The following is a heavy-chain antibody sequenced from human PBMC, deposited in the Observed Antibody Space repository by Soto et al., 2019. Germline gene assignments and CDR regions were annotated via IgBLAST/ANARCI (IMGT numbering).Heavy chain of an antibody. J-gene: IGHJ4*02. D-gene: IGHD6-19*01. CDR2: IYYSGST. CDR3: ARVISAVAGPDFDY. V-gene: IGHV4-61*01. Sequence: QVQLQESGPGLVKPSETLSLICTVSGGSVSSGSYYWSWIRQPPGKGLEWIGYIYYSGSTNYNPSLKSRVTISVDTSKNQFSLKLSSVTAADTAVYYCARVISAVAGPDFDYWGQGTLVTVSS. CDR1: GGSVSSGSYY.